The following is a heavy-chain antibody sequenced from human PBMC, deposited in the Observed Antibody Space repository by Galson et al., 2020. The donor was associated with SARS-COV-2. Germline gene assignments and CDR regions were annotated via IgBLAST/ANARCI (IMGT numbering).Heavy chain of an antibody. Sequence: GESLKISCAASGFTFNTYGMSWVRQAPGKGLEWVSGIGSRGGNTYYADSVKGRFTITRDNSRNTLYLQMNSLRAEDTAVYYCAKTYSSTSYYFYYMDDWGKGTTVTVSS. D-gene: IGHD6-6*01. V-gene: IGHV3-23*01. CDR3: AKTYSSTSYYFYYMDD. J-gene: IGHJ6*03. CDR1: GFTFNTYG. CDR2: IGSRGGNT.